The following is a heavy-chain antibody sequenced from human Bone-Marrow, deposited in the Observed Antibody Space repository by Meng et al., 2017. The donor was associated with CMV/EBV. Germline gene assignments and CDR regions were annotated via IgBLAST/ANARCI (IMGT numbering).Heavy chain of an antibody. Sequence: ASVKVSCKASGYTFTGYYMHWVRQAPGQGLEWMGWINPNSGGTNYAQKFQGRVTMTRDTSISTAYMELSRLRSDDTAVYYCARMQWLAYYFDHWGQGTLVTVSS. CDR2: INPNSGGT. CDR3: ARMQWLAYYFDH. D-gene: IGHD6-19*01. V-gene: IGHV1-2*02. J-gene: IGHJ4*02. CDR1: GYTFTGYY.